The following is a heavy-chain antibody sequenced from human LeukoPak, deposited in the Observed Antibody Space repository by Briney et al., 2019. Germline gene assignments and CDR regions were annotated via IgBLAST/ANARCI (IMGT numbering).Heavy chain of an antibody. D-gene: IGHD3-22*01. CDR3: ARERAPYDSFDY. J-gene: IGHJ4*02. V-gene: IGHV3-48*03. CDR1: GFTFSSYE. CDR2: ISSSGSTI. Sequence: GGSLRLSCAASGFTFSSYEMNWVRQAPGKGLEWVSYISSSGSTIYYADSVKGRFTISRDNSKNTLYLQMNSLRAEDTAVYYCARERAPYDSFDYWGQGTLVTVSS.